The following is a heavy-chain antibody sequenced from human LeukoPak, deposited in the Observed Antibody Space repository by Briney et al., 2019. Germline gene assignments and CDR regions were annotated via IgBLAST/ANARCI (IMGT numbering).Heavy chain of an antibody. Sequence: PSQTLSLTCTVPGGSISSSRYYWGRIRQPPGKGKEWIGSIYYSGSTYYNPSLKSRVTISVDTSKNQFSLKLSSVTAADTAVYYCARIVVVPAANDAFDTWGQGTMVTVSS. J-gene: IGHJ3*02. V-gene: IGHV4-39*01. D-gene: IGHD2-2*01. CDR1: GGSISSSRYY. CDR3: ARIVVVPAANDAFDT. CDR2: IYYSGST.